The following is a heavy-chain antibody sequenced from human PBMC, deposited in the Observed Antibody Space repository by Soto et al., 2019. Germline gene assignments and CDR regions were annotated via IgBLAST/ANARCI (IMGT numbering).Heavy chain of an antibody. CDR2: ISSDGSSA. D-gene: IGHD2-8*01. CDR1: GFTFSSYA. V-gene: IGHV3-64*02. Sequence: GGSLRLSCAASGFTFSSYAMSWVRQAPGKGLEFVSGISSDGSSAAYADSVKGRFTISRENSKNTLYLQMGSLRAGDRAVYYCARGGNDNGDAFDLWGLGTMVTVSS. J-gene: IGHJ3*01. CDR3: ARGGNDNGDAFDL.